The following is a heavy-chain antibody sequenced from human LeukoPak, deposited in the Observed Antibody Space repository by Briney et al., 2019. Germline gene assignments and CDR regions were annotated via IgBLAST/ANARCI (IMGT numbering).Heavy chain of an antibody. CDR2: TSYTGST. CDR3: ARAPEIYNSGPLES. CDR1: GGSISSGSHY. V-gene: IGHV4-31*03. Sequence: SETLSLTCTVSGGSISSGSHYWSWIRQPPGKGLEWIGYTSYTGSTYYYPSLKSRLTISVDTSENQFSLKLSSVTAADTAVYYCARAPEIYNSGPLESWGQGTLVTVSS. D-gene: IGHD1-20*01. J-gene: IGHJ5*02.